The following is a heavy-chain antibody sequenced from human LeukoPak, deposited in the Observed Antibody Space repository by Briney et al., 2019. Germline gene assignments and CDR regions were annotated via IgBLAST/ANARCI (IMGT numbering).Heavy chain of an antibody. V-gene: IGHV4-34*01. D-gene: IGHD3-22*01. CDR1: GGSFSGYY. CDR2: INHSGST. Sequence: PSETLSLTCAVYGGSFSGYYWSWIRQPPGKGLEWVGEINHSGSTNYNPSLKSRVTISVDTSKNQFSLKLSSVTAADTAVYYSARTTYYYDSSGYGFGYWGQGTLVTVSS. J-gene: IGHJ4*02. CDR3: ARTTYYYDSSGYGFGY.